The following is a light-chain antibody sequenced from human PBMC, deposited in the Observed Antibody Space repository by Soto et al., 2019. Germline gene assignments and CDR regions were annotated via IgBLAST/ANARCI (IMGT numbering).Light chain of an antibody. CDR1: QSVNSNY. V-gene: IGKV3-20*01. CDR2: DTS. J-gene: IGKJ1*01. Sequence: EIVLMQSPGTLSLSPGEGATLSCRASQSVNSNYLAWYQQKPGQAPTVLIFDTSRRATGVPDRFSGSGSGTDFTLTISSLQPDDFGSYYCQHMRTFGQGTKVEMK. CDR3: QHMRT.